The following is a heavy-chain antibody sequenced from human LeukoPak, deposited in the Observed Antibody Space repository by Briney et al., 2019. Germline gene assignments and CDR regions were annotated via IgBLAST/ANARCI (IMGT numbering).Heavy chain of an antibody. CDR2: ISTYNGNT. CDR1: GYTFTSYD. CDR3: ARVGWEPIHLADY. D-gene: IGHD1-26*01. Sequence: ASVKVSCKASGYTFTSYDISWVRQAPGQGLEWVGWISTYNGNTNYAQKLQGRVAMTTDTSTSTAYMELRGLRSDDTAVYYCARVGWEPIHLADYWGQGTLVTVSS. V-gene: IGHV1-18*01. J-gene: IGHJ4*02.